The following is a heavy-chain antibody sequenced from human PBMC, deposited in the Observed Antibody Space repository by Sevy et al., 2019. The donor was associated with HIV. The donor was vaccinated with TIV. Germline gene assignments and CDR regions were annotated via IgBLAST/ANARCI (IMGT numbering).Heavy chain of an antibody. CDR2: IKSKTDGGTT. Sequence: GGSLRLSCAASGFTFSNAWMSWVRQAPGKGLEWVGRIKSKTDGGTTDYAAPVKGRFTIPRDDSKNTLYLQMNSLKTEDTAVYYCTTGVGATTSYYYYYMDVWGKGTTVTVSS. J-gene: IGHJ6*03. CDR3: TTGVGATTSYYYYYMDV. V-gene: IGHV3-15*01. CDR1: GFTFSNAW. D-gene: IGHD1-26*01.